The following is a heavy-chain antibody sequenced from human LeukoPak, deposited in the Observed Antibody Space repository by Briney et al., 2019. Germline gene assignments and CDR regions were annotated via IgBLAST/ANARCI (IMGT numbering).Heavy chain of an antibody. D-gene: IGHD4-17*01. CDR2: IYYSGST. CDR1: GGSISSYY. V-gene: IGHV4-59*01. CDR3: ASSAINGDPYFDY. Sequence: SETLSLTCTVSGGSISSYYWSWIRQPPGKGLEWIGYIYYSGSTNYNPSLKSRVTISVDTSKNQFSLKLSSVTAADTAVYYCASSAINGDPYFDYWGQGTLVTVSS. J-gene: IGHJ4*02.